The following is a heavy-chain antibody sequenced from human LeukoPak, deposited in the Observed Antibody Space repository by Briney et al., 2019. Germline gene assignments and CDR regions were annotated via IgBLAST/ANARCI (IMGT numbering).Heavy chain of an antibody. Sequence: SETLSLTCTVSGGYISSYYWSWIRQPPGKGLEWIGYIYYGGSPKYNPSLKSRVTISLDTSKSQFSLNLTSVTAADTAMYYCARWAILTGTSLWGKGTTVTISS. CDR1: GGYISSYY. CDR3: ARWAILTGTSL. D-gene: IGHD3-9*01. CDR2: IYYGGSP. J-gene: IGHJ6*04. V-gene: IGHV4-59*01.